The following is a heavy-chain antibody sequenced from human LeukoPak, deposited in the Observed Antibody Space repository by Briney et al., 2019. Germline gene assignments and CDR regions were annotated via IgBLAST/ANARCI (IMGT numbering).Heavy chain of an antibody. V-gene: IGHV4-34*01. J-gene: IGHJ4*02. CDR1: GFTFSRYW. D-gene: IGHD3-3*01. CDR2: INHSGST. CDR3: ASGRGIFGVVHFDY. Sequence: GSLRLSCAASGFTFSRYWMHWIRQPPGKGLEWIGEINHSGSTNYIPSLTSRVTISVDTSKHQFSLNLSSVTAADTAVYYCASGRGIFGVVHFDYWGQGTLVTVSS.